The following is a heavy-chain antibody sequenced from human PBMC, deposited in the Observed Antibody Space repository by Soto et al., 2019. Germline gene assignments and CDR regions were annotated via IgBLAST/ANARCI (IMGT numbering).Heavy chain of an antibody. Sequence: SETLSLTCTVSGDSIRNYYWSWIRQPPGKGLEWIGYIYYSGSTNYNPSLKSRVTISVDTSKNQFSLKLSSVTAADTAVYYCARPTPDYFDYWGQGTLVTVSS. D-gene: IGHD2-15*01. CDR1: GDSIRNYY. V-gene: IGHV4-59*08. J-gene: IGHJ4*02. CDR3: ARPTPDYFDY. CDR2: IYYSGST.